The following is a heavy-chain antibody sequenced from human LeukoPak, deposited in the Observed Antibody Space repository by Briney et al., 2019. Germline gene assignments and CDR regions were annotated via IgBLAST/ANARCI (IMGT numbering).Heavy chain of an antibody. J-gene: IGHJ5*02. CDR3: ARHQAANAKYNWFDP. V-gene: IGHV5-51*01. Sequence: GESLKISCKGSGYSFTSYWIGWVRQMPGKGLEWMGIIYPGDSDTKYSPSFQGQVTISADKSVSTAYLQWSSLKASDTAMYYCARHQAANAKYNWFDPWGQGTLVTVSS. CDR2: IYPGDSDT. D-gene: IGHD6-13*01. CDR1: GYSFTSYW.